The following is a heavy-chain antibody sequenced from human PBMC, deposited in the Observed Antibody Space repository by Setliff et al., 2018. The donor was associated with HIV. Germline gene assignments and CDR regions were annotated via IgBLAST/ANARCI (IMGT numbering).Heavy chain of an antibody. CDR1: GYTFTGYY. D-gene: IGHD3-22*01. J-gene: IGHJ4*02. V-gene: IGHV1-2*02. CDR2: INPNSGGT. Sequence: GASVKVSCKASGYTFTGYYMHWVRQAPGQGLEWMGWINPNSGGTNYAQKFQGRVTMTRDTSISTAYMELSRLRSDDTVVYYCARDYYDSSGYIFFPGLPDYWGQGTLVTVSS. CDR3: ARDYYDSSGYIFFPGLPDY.